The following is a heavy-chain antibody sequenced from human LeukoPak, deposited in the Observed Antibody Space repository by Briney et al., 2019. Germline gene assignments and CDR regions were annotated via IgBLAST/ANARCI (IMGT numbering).Heavy chain of an antibody. D-gene: IGHD2-2*01. J-gene: IGHJ5*02. CDR3: ASSNGLGYCSSTSCYRSPGWFDP. Sequence: SETLSLTCTVSGGSISSSSYYWGWTRQPPGKGLEWIGSIYYSGSTYYNPSLKSRVTISVDTSKNQFSLKLSSVTAADTAVYYCASSNGLGYCSSTSCYRSPGWFDPWGQGTLVTVSS. CDR2: IYYSGST. V-gene: IGHV4-39*01. CDR1: GGSISSSSYY.